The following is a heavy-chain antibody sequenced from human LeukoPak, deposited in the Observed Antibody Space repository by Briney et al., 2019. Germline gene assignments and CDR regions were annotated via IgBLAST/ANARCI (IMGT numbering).Heavy chain of an antibody. J-gene: IGHJ5*02. V-gene: IGHV4-4*02. CDR2: IYYSGST. CDR1: GGSISSSNW. CDR3: ARRYGDYLGVWFDP. D-gene: IGHD4-17*01. Sequence: PSETLSLTCAVSGGSISSSNWWSWVRQPPGKGLEWIGYIYYSGSTNYNPSLKSRVTISVDTSKNQFSLKLSSVTAADTAVYYCARRYGDYLGVWFDPWGQGTLVTVSS.